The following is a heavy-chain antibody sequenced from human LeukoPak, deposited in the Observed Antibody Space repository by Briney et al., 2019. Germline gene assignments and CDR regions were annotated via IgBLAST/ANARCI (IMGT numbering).Heavy chain of an antibody. J-gene: IGHJ6*03. CDR3: ARADYGAYGRYYSYYMDV. CDR1: GDSVSSNSAA. D-gene: IGHD4-17*01. Sequence: SQTLSLTCAISGDSVSSNSAAWNWIRQSPSRGLEWLGRTYYRSKWYNDYAVSVKSRITINPDTSKNQFSLQLNSVTPEDTAVYYCARADYGAYGRYYSYYMDVWGKGTTVTISS. CDR2: TYYRSKWYN. V-gene: IGHV6-1*01.